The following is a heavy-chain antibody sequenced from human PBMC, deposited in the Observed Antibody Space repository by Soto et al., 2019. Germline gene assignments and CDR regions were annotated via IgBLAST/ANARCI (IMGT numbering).Heavy chain of an antibody. D-gene: IGHD2-15*01. V-gene: IGHV4-4*02. Sequence: PSETLSLTCTVSGGSISSSNWWTWVRQPPGKGLEWIGEIYHSGSPNYNPSLKSRLTISVDTSKNQFSLKLSSVTAADTAVYYCARGSTRAAELFGYWGQGTLVTVSS. J-gene: IGHJ4*02. CDR2: IYHSGSP. CDR1: GGSISSSNW. CDR3: ARGSTRAAELFGY.